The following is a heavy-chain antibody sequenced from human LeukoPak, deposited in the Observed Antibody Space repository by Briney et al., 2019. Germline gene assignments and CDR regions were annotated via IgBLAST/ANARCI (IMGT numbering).Heavy chain of an antibody. CDR2: IHTSGST. J-gene: IGHJ4*02. D-gene: IGHD3-22*01. CDR1: GVSISSYY. CDR3: ARENYYDSSGYLDY. V-gene: IGHV4-4*07. Sequence: SETLSLTCTVSGVSISSYYWSWIRQPAGKGLEWIGRIHTSGSTNYNPSLKSRVTMSVDTSKNQFSLKLSSVTAADTAVYYCARENYYDSSGYLDYWGQGTLVTVSS.